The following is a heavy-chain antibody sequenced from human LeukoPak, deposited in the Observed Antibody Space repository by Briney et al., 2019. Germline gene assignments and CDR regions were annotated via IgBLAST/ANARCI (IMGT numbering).Heavy chain of an antibody. CDR1: GFTFSTYA. CDR2: IWYNGKNK. Sequence: GGSLRLSCAASGFTFSTYAMHWVRQAPGKGLEWVAMIWYNGKNKHYADSVKGRFTISRDNSKNTLDLQMNSLRADDTAVYYCVRDPSNSGWAFDYWGQGTLVTVSS. V-gene: IGHV3-33*01. CDR3: VRDPSNSGWAFDY. D-gene: IGHD6-19*01. J-gene: IGHJ4*02.